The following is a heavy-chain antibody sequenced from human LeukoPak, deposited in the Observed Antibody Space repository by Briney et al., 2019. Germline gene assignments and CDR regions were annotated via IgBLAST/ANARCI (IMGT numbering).Heavy chain of an antibody. D-gene: IGHD1-1*01. CDR2: IRSKTDGGTT. J-gene: IGHJ4*02. CDR3: STGLIPTTGYY. Sequence: PGRSLRLSCTASGFTFGDYAMSWVRQAPGKGLEWVGRIRSKTDGGTTDYAAPVRGRFTISRDDSKNMLYLQMNSLKTEDTAVYYCSTGLIPTTGYYWGQGTLVAVSS. V-gene: IGHV3-15*01. CDR1: GFTFGDYA.